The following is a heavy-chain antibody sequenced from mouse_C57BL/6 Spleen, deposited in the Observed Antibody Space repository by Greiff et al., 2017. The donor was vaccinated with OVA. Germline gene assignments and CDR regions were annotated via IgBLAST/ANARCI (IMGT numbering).Heavy chain of an antibody. CDR3: ASCDYASMDY. D-gene: IGHD2-4*01. J-gene: IGHJ4*01. CDR2: INPNYGTT. V-gene: IGHV1-39*01. CDR1: GYSFTDYN. Sequence: VQLKESGPELVKPGASVKISCKASGYSFTDYNMNWVKQSNGKSLEWIGVINPNYGTTSYNQKFKGKATLTVDQSSSTAYLQLNSLTSEDSAVXYCASCDYASMDYWGQGTSVTVSS.